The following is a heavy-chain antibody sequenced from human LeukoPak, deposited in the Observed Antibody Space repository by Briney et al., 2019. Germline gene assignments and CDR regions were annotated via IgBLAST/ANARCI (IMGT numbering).Heavy chain of an antibody. V-gene: IGHV3-48*03. D-gene: IGHD6-13*01. CDR3: ARGQQPFDY. CDR1: TFAFSSYA. Sequence: GGSLRLSCAASTFAFSSYAMTWVRQAPGKGLEWVSYISSSGSTIYYADSVKGRFTISRDNAKNSLYLQMNSLRAEDTAVYYCARGQQPFDYWGQGTLVTVSS. CDR2: ISSSGSTI. J-gene: IGHJ4*02.